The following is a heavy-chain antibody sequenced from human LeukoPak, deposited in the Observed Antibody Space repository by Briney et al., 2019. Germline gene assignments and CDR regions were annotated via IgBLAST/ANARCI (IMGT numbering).Heavy chain of an antibody. J-gene: IGHJ4*02. CDR3: STVSPYYGSGTTPPDS. CDR2: IKSKTDGGKT. Sequence: GGSLRLPCAASGFPFSNAWMSWVRQAPGKGLEWVGRIKSKTDGGKTDYAAPVQGRFSISRDDSENTLYLQMNGLNTEDTAVYYCSTVSPYYGSGTTPPDSWGQGTLVVVSS. D-gene: IGHD3-10*01. V-gene: IGHV3-15*01. CDR1: GFPFSNAW.